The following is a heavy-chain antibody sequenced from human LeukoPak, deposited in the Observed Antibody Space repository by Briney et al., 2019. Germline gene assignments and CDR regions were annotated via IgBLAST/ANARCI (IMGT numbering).Heavy chain of an antibody. Sequence: ASVKVSCKTSGYSFILYGISWVRQAPGQGPEWMGWISTSTGDTKYTQKFQGRVTLTTDTSTSTAYMELSSLRSDDTAVYYCAKVERGYSYGYPYWGQGTLVTVSS. CDR2: ISTSTGDT. CDR1: GYSFILYG. D-gene: IGHD5-18*01. CDR3: AKVERGYSYGYPY. V-gene: IGHV1-18*01. J-gene: IGHJ4*02.